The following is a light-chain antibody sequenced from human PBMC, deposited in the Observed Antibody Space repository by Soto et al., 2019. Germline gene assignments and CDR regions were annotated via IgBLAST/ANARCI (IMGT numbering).Light chain of an antibody. V-gene: IGKV1-5*03. J-gene: IGKJ1*01. CDR3: QPYNSYWT. CDR1: QSISTW. CDR2: KAS. Sequence: DIQMTQSPSTLSASVGDRVTITCRASQSISTWLAWYQQKPGKAPKLLIYKASSLESGVPPRFSGRGSGTDFTLTISRLQPDDFATYYCQPYNSYWTFGQGTKVQIK.